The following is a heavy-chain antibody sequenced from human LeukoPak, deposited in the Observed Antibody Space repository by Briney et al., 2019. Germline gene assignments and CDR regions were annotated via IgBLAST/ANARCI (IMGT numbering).Heavy chain of an antibody. Sequence: PGGSLRLSCAASGFTVSDKYMSWVRQAPGKGLEWVSVIYSAGSTYYADSVKGRFTISRDNSKNTLCLQMNSLRAEDTAVYYCARSSSGWYDYFDYWGHGTLVTVSS. V-gene: IGHV3-66*01. J-gene: IGHJ4*01. CDR2: IYSAGST. D-gene: IGHD6-19*01. CDR1: GFTVSDKY. CDR3: ARSSSGWYDYFDY.